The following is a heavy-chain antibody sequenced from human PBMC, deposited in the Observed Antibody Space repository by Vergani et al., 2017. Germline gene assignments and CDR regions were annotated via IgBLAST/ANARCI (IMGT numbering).Heavy chain of an antibody. D-gene: IGHD3-9*01. V-gene: IGHV1-46*03. J-gene: IGHJ4*02. Sequence: QVQVVQSGAEVKKSGASVKVSCKTSGYTFSNDYMHWVRQAPGQGLEWMGIINPSGGHTNYAQKFQGRVPMTRDTSTSTVYMELSSLRSEDTAIYYCARGDYGILTGYRYWGQGTLVTVSA. CDR3: ARGDYGILTGYRY. CDR2: INPSGGHT. CDR1: GYTFSNDY.